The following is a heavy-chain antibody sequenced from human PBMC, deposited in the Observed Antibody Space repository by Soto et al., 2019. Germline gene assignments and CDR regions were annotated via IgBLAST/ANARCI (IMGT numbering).Heavy chain of an antibody. CDR2: VFHTGGT. Sequence: QVQLQESGPGLVKPSETLSLTCTVSSDSIAGENWWSWVRQPPGLGLEWIGEVFHTGGTNYNPSLKRRVTMEVDKSKNQFSLTLISATAADTAVYYCARVFSSGSGWMYYFDFWGQGTLVSVSS. V-gene: IGHV4-4*02. J-gene: IGHJ4*02. CDR1: SDSIAGENW. CDR3: ARVFSSGSGWMYYFDF. D-gene: IGHD6-19*01.